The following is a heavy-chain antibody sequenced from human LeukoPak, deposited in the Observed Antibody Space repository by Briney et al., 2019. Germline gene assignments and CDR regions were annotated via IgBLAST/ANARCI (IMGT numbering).Heavy chain of an antibody. CDR2: IFQSGNT. D-gene: IGHD3-3*01. J-gene: IGHJ4*01. CDR1: GPSSTSVYY. V-gene: IGHV4-38-2*01. CDR3: ASGNYDEYFDY. Sequence: PSETLSLTCAVSGPSSTSVYYWAWIRQPPGKGLEWIGSIFQSGNTYYKASLKSRVTLSMDTTNKVFSLRLASVTATDTTIYYCASGNYDEYFDYWGHGTRVIVSS.